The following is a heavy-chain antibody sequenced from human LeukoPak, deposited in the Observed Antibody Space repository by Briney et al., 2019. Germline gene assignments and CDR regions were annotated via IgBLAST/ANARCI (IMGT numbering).Heavy chain of an antibody. CDR3: AIKYYYDSSGYEPFWFDP. V-gene: IGHV3-23*01. CDR2: ITGSGIDT. D-gene: IGHD3-22*01. CDR1: GFTFSSYA. J-gene: IGHJ5*02. Sequence: PGGSLRLSCAASGFTFSSYAMSWVRQAPGKGLEWVSGITGSGIDTYYGDSVKGRFTISRGNSKNTLYLQMKSLRAEDTAVYYCAIKYYYDSSGYEPFWFDPWGQGTLVTVSS.